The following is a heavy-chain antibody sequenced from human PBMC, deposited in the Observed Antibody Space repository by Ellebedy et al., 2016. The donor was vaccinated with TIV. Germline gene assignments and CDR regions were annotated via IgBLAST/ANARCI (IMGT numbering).Heavy chain of an antibody. CDR1: GFSFSSYA. CDR2: IFGSGGSR. D-gene: IGHD5-18*01. Sequence: GESLKIPCAASGFSFSSYAMSWVRQAPGKGLEWVSGIFGSGGSRYADSVKGRFASSIDNSKSTLDLQMSSLRAEDTAVYYCAKDRTPGDGYWVFDFWGQGTLVTVST. CDR3: AKDRTPGDGYWVFDF. J-gene: IGHJ4*02. V-gene: IGHV3-23*01.